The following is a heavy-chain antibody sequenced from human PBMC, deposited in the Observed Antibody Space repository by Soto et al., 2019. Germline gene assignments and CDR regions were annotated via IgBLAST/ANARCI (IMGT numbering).Heavy chain of an antibody. CDR2: IIPIFGTA. CDR3: ASATLVPQHWFDP. D-gene: IGHD2-15*01. J-gene: IGHJ5*02. Sequence: GASVKVSCKASGGTFSSYAISWVRQAPGQGLEWMGGIIPIFGTANYAQKFQGRVTITADESTSTAYMELSSLRSEDTAVYYCASATLVPQHWFDPWGQGTLVTVSS. V-gene: IGHV1-69*13. CDR1: GGTFSSYA.